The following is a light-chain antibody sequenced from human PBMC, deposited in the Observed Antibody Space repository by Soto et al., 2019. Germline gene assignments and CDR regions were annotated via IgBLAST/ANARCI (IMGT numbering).Light chain of an antibody. CDR3: QQYNNWPPFT. J-gene: IGKJ3*01. Sequence: ETVMTQSPATLSVSPGERATLSCRASESVSSNLAWYQQQPGQAPRLLIYGASTRATGIPARFSGSGSGTEFTLTISSLQSEDFAVYYCQQYNNWPPFTFGPGT. CDR1: ESVSSN. V-gene: IGKV3-15*01. CDR2: GAS.